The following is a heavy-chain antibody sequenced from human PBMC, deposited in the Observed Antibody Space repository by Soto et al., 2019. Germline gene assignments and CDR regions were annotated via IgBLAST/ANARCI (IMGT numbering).Heavy chain of an antibody. CDR3: ARGNYYDSRFDY. V-gene: IGHV1-69*05. Sequence: SVKVSCKASGGTFSSYAISWVRQAPGQGLEWMGGIIPIFGTANYAQKLQGRVTMTTDTSTSTAYMELRSLRSDDTAVYYCARGNYYDSRFDYWGQGTLVTVSS. CDR1: GGTFSSYA. D-gene: IGHD3-22*01. J-gene: IGHJ4*02. CDR2: IIPIFGTA.